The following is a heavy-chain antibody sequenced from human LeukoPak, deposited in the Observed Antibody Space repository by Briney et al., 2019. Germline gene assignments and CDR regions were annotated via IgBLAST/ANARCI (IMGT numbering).Heavy chain of an antibody. CDR2: ISTSGTTK. V-gene: IGHV3-11*04. J-gene: IGHJ3*01. Sequence: GGSLRLSRAASGFTFSDYYMSWVRQTPGKGLEWIAYISTSGTTKYHADSVMGRFTISRDNAKNALFLQMNSLRAGDTAVYFCARDRAYADDASDVWGQGTVVTVSS. CDR1: GFTFSDYY. D-gene: IGHD3-16*01. CDR3: ARDRAYADDASDV.